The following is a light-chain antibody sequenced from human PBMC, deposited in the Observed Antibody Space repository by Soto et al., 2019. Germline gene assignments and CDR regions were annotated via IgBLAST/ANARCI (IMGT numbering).Light chain of an antibody. CDR3: AAWDDRLGAVI. CDR1: SSNIGSNT. CDR2: SNN. V-gene: IGLV1-44*01. J-gene: IGLJ2*01. Sequence: QSVLTQPPSASGTPGQRVTISCSGSSSNIGSNTVNWYQQLPGTAPKLLIYSNNQRPSGVPDRFSGSKSGTSASLAISGLQSEDEADYYCAAWDDRLGAVIFGGGTKVTVL.